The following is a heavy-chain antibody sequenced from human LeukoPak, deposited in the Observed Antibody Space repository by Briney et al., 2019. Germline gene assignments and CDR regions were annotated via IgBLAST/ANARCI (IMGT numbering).Heavy chain of an antibody. V-gene: IGHV4-61*01. CDR2: IYYSGST. D-gene: IGHD3-16*01. CDR3: AQSLGEQHRYDY. J-gene: IGHJ4*02. Sequence: PSETLSLTCTVSGGSVSSGSYYWSWIRQPPGKGLEWIGYIYYSGSTNYNPSLKSRVTISVDTSKNQFSLKLSSVTAADTAVYYCAQSLGEQHRYDYWGQGTLVTVSS. CDR1: GGSVSSGSYY.